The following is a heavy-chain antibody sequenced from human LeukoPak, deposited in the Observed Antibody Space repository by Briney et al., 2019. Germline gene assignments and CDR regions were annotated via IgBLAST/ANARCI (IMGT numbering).Heavy chain of an antibody. CDR2: ISSSGSTI. CDR1: GFTFSSYE. CDR3: ARFGEFMYYYYGMDV. Sequence: GGSLRLSCAASGFTFSSYEMNWVRQAPGKGLEWVSYISSSGSTIYYADSVKGRFTISRDNAKNSLYLQMSSLRAENTAVYYCARFGEFMYYYYGMDVWGKGTTVTVSS. V-gene: IGHV3-48*03. D-gene: IGHD3-10*01. J-gene: IGHJ6*04.